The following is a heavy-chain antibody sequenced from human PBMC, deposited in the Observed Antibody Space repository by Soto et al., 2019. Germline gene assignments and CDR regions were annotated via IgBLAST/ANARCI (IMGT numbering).Heavy chain of an antibody. CDR1: GFTFADYF. V-gene: IGHV3-49*03. D-gene: IGHD1-26*01. Sequence: CSAAGFTFADYFMNWFRQAPGKGLEWVAFTGSKIFGGTTEYAASVKGRFTISRDDSKGIAYLQMNSLKAEDTAVYYCARGGGWVDYWGQGTLVTVSS. CDR3: ARGGGWVDY. J-gene: IGHJ4*02. CDR2: TGSKIFGGTT.